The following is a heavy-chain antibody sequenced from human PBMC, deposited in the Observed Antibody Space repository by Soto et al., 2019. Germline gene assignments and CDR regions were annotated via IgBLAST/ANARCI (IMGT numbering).Heavy chain of an antibody. J-gene: IGHJ4*02. V-gene: IGHV3-23*01. Sequence: EVQLLESGGGLVQPGGSLRLSCAASGFTFSSYAMSWVRQAPGKGLDWVSAISVSVGSTYYADSVKGRFTISRYNSKNTLYLQMNSLRAEDTAVYYCAKVERAVAGIIDWGQGTLVTVSS. CDR3: AKVERAVAGIID. CDR1: GFTFSSYA. CDR2: ISVSVGST. D-gene: IGHD6-19*01.